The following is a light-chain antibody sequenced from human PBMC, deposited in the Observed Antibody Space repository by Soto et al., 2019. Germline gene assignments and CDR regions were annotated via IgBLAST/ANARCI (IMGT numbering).Light chain of an antibody. CDR2: EGS. V-gene: IGLV2-23*01. CDR1: SSDVGTYNL. CDR3: CSYAPSTAAYV. Sequence: QSVLAQPASVSGSPEQSITISCTGTSSDVGTYNLVSWYQQHPGKAPKLMLYEGSKRPSGVSNRFSGSKSGNTASPTISGLQAEGEADYYCCSYAPSTAAYVFGTGTKVTVL. J-gene: IGLJ1*01.